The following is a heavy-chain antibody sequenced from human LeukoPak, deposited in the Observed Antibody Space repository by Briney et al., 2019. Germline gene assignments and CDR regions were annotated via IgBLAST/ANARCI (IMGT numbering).Heavy chain of an antibody. CDR3: AKGPLRGTAAAIDY. V-gene: IGHV3-30*18. Sequence: GGSLRLSCAASGFTFSSYGMHWVRQAPGKGLEWVAVISYDGRNKHYPDSVKGRFTISRDISTDTLWLQMDSLRTEDTAVYYCAKGPLRGTAAAIDYWGQGTLVTVSS. J-gene: IGHJ4*02. D-gene: IGHD2-2*01. CDR1: GFTFSSYG. CDR2: ISYDGRNK.